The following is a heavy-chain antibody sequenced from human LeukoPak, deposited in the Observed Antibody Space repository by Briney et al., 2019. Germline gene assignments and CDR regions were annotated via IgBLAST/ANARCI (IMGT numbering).Heavy chain of an antibody. J-gene: IGHJ4*02. CDR2: ISAYNGNT. Sequence: ASVKVSCKASGYTFTSYGISWVRQAPGQGLGWMGWISAYNGNTNYAQKLQGRVTMITDTSTSTAYMELRSLRSDDTAVYYCARASYGEKDFDYWGQGTLVTVSS. V-gene: IGHV1-18*01. CDR1: GYTFTSYG. D-gene: IGHD1-26*01. CDR3: ARASYGEKDFDY.